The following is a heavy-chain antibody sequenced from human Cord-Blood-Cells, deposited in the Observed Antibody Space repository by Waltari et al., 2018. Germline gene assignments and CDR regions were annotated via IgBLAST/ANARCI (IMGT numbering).Heavy chain of an antibody. CDR3: ARGLSITMVRGVNRGYFDY. J-gene: IGHJ4*02. D-gene: IGHD3-10*01. CDR2: INHSGST. V-gene: IGHV4-34*01. Sequence: QVQLQQWGAGLLKPSETLSLTCAVYGGSFSGYYWSWIRQPPGKGLEWIGEINHSGSTNYHPSLKSRVTISVDTSKNQFSLKLSSVTAADTAVYYCARGLSITMVRGVNRGYFDYWGQGTLVTVSS. CDR1: GGSFSGYY.